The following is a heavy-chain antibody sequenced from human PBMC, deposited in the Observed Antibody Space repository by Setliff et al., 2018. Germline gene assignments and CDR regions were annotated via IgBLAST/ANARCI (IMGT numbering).Heavy chain of an antibody. V-gene: IGHV3-48*01. CDR2: ISSSSSTI. D-gene: IGHD4-17*01. Sequence: GGSLRLSCAASGFTFSSYSMSWVRQAPGKGLEWVSYISSSSSTIYYTDSVKGRFTISRDNSKHTLYLQMDSLRAEDTAVYYCARARNKYGAFDYWGQGTLVTVSS. CDR3: ARARNKYGAFDY. J-gene: IGHJ4*02. CDR1: GFTFSSYS.